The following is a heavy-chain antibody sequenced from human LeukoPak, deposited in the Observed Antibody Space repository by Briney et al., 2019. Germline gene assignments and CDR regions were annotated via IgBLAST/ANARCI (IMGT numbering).Heavy chain of an antibody. D-gene: IGHD3-9*01. Sequence: GGSLRLSCAASGFTFSSYAMSWVRQAPGKGLEYVSAISSNGGSTYYANSVKGRFTISRDNSKNTLYLQMGSLRAEDTAVYYCAKDFLYDILTGWDYWGQGTLVTVSS. V-gene: IGHV3-64*01. CDR2: ISSNGGST. CDR3: AKDFLYDILTGWDY. J-gene: IGHJ4*02. CDR1: GFTFSSYA.